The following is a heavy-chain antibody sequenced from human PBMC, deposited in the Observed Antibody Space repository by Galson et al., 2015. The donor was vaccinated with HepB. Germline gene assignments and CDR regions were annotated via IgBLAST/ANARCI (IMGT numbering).Heavy chain of an antibody. D-gene: IGHD6-19*01. CDR2: IKQDGSEK. CDR1: GFTFSSYW. V-gene: IGHV3-7*01. Sequence: SLRLPCAASGFTFSSYWMSWVRQAPGKGLEWVANIKQDGSEKYYVDSVKGRFTISRDNAKNSLYLQMNSLRAEDTAVYYCARDGAVAGIYYYGMDVWGQGTTVTVSS. J-gene: IGHJ6*02. CDR3: ARDGAVAGIYYYGMDV.